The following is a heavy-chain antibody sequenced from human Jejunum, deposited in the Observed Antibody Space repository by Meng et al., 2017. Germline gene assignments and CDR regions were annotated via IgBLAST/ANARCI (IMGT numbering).Heavy chain of an antibody. D-gene: IGHD1-7*01. CDR3: ARLGITETIGGFDP. Sequence: VPLQEPGPGVVKPSQTLSLTCTVSGGSLRTGAYYWSWIRQHPGKGLEWIGYIYYTGSTFYNPSLKSRVSISLETSKNQFSLKVTSVTAADTAFYYCARLGITETIGGFDPWGQGILVTVSS. V-gene: IGHV4-31*03. CDR2: IYYTGST. CDR1: GGSLRTGAYY. J-gene: IGHJ5*02.